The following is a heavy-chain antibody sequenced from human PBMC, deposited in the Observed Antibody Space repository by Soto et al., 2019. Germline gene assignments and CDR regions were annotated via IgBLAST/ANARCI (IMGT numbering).Heavy chain of an antibody. CDR2: INPNSGGT. J-gene: IGHJ5*02. D-gene: IGHD2-2*02. CDR3: ARGGRIVVVPAAIQKRNNWFDP. CDR1: GYTFTGYY. V-gene: IGHV1-2*04. Sequence: ASVMVSCKASGYTFTGYYMHWVRQAPGQGLEWMGWINPNSGGTNYAQKFQGWVTMTRDTSISTAYMELSRLRSDDTAVYYCARGGRIVVVPAAIQKRNNWFDPWGQGTLVTVSS.